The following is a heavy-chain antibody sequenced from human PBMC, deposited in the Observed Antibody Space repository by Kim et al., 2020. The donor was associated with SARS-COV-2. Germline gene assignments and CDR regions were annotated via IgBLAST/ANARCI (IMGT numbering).Heavy chain of an antibody. J-gene: IGHJ6*02. CDR3: ARLGDGSGIGYYYYGMDV. Sequence: SETLSLTCTVSGGSISSYYWSWIRQPAGKGLEWIGRIYTSGSTNYNPSLKSRVTMSVDTSKNQFSLKLSSVTAADTAVYYCARLGDGSGIGYYYYGMDVWGQGTTVTVSS. CDR2: IYTSGST. V-gene: IGHV4-4*07. D-gene: IGHD3-10*01. CDR1: GGSISSYY.